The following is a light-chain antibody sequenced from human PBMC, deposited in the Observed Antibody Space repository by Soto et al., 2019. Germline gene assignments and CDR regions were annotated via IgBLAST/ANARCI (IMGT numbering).Light chain of an antibody. Sequence: DIQMTQSPSSLSASVGDRDTISCRASQSISTYLNWYQQKPGTAPRLLIYSASSVKTGVPPRFSGSGSGRDFTLTISSLQPEDFATYYCQQSSSIPRTFGQGTKLEIK. V-gene: IGKV1-39*01. CDR2: SAS. J-gene: IGKJ2*01. CDR1: QSISTY. CDR3: QQSSSIPRT.